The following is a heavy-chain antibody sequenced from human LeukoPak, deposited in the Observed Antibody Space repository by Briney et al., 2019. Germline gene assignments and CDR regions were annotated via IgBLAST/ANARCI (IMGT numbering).Heavy chain of an antibody. Sequence: SETLSLTCTVSGGSISSGSYYWSWIRQPAGKGLEWIGRIYTSGSTYYNPSLKSRVTISVDTSKDQFSLKLSSVTAADTAVYYCARGTTVVTPFDYWGQGTLVTVSS. V-gene: IGHV4-61*02. CDR1: GGSISSGSYY. CDR3: ARGTTVVTPFDY. J-gene: IGHJ4*02. CDR2: IYTSGST. D-gene: IGHD4-23*01.